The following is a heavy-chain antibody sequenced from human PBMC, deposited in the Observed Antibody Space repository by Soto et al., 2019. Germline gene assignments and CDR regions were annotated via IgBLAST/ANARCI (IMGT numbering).Heavy chain of an antibody. CDR2: IYPGDSDT. J-gene: IGHJ4*02. D-gene: IGHD3-22*01. Sequence: PGESLKISCKGSGYSFTNYWIGWVRQMPGKGLEWMGIIYPGDSDTRYSPSFQGQVTISADKSISTAYLQWSSLKASDTAMYYCARGLTYYYDSSGSSYFDYWDQGTLVTVSS. CDR1: GYSFTNYW. CDR3: ARGLTYYYDSSGSSYFDY. V-gene: IGHV5-51*01.